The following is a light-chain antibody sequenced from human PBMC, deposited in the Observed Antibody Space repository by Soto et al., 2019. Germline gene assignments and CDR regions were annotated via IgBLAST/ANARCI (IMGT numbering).Light chain of an antibody. CDR2: EVS. CDR3: SSYAGSNNFVL. CDR1: NSDVGGYNY. J-gene: IGLJ2*01. Sequence: QSALTQPPSASGSPGQSVTISCTGTNSDVGGYNYVSWYQQHPGKAPKLMIYEVSKRPSGVPDRFSGSKSGNTASLTVSGLLAEDEADYYCSSYAGSNNFVLFGGGTKVTVL. V-gene: IGLV2-8*01.